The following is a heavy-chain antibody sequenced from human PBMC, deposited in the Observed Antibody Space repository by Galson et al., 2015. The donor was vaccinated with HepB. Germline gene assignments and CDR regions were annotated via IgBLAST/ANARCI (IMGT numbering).Heavy chain of an antibody. CDR2: MNPNSGNT. D-gene: IGHD1-26*01. CDR1: GYTFTSYD. Sequence: SVKVSCKASGYTFTSYDINWVRQATGQGLEWMGWMNPNSGNTGYAQKFQGRVTMTRNTSISTAYMELSSLRSEDTAVYYCAREGGGSYYWRTVVFTNWFDPWGQGTLVTVSS. CDR3: AREGGGSYYWRTVVFTNWFDP. V-gene: IGHV1-8*01. J-gene: IGHJ5*02.